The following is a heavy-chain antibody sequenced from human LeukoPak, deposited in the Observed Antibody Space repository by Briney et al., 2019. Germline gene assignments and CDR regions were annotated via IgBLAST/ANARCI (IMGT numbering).Heavy chain of an antibody. CDR3: XXXXXGGDYTSRGMDV. J-gene: IGHJ6*04. CDR2: IRSKDNDGTT. V-gene: IGHV3-49*04. CDR1: GFTFGDYA. D-gene: IGHD4-17*01. Sequence: GGSLRLSCTGSGFTFGDYAISWVRQAPGEGLEWLVFIRSKDNDGTTDYAASVKGRFIISRDDSKSIAYMQTNDLTTTDPGLTXXXXXXXGGDYTSRGMDVWGKGTTVTISS.